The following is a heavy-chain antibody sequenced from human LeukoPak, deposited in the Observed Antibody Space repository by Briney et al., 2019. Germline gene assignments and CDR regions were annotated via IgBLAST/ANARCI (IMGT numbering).Heavy chain of an antibody. J-gene: IGHJ4*02. CDR2: IYYSGST. Sequence: SETLSLTCTVSGGSISSYFWSRIRQPPGKGLEWIGYIYYSGSTNYNPSLKSRVTISVDTSKNQFSLKLSSVTAADTAVYYCARLPGATSNVDYWGQGTLVTVSS. CDR3: ARLPGATSNVDY. V-gene: IGHV4-59*08. CDR1: GGSISSYF. D-gene: IGHD1-26*01.